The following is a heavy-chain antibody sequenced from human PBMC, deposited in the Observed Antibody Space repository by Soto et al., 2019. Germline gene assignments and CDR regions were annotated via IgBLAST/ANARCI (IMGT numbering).Heavy chain of an antibody. CDR1: GFTFSSYA. J-gene: IGHJ6*02. V-gene: IGHV3-30-3*01. Sequence: QVQLVESGGGVVQPGRSLRLSCAASGFTFSSYAMHWVRQAPGKGLEWVAVISYDGSNKYYADSVKGRFTISRDNSKNTLYLQMNSLRAEDTAVYYCARDTEVPPPYYYYGMDVWGQGTTVTVSS. CDR3: ARDTEVPPPYYYYGMDV. D-gene: IGHD1-1*01. CDR2: ISYDGSNK.